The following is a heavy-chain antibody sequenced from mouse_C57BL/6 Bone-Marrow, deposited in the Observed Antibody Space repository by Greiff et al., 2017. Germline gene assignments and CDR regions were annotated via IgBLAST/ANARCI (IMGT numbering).Heavy chain of an antibody. CDR1: GYAFSSYW. J-gene: IGHJ4*01. CDR3: SYAIHY. V-gene: IGHV1-80*01. Sequence: SGASVKLSCKASGYAFSSYWMNWVKQRHGKGLEWIGQIYPGEGDTNYNGKFKGTATLTADKSSITAYMQLISLTSEDSAVYFCSYAIHYWGQGPSVTVSS. CDR2: IYPGEGDT.